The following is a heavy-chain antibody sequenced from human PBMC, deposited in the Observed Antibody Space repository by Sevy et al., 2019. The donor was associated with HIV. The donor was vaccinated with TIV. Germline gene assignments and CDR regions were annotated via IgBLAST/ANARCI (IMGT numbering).Heavy chain of an antibody. CDR3: TREDYDFWSGYYTGGY. D-gene: IGHD3-3*01. V-gene: IGHV3-49*03. CDR1: GFTFGDYA. Sequence: GGSLRLSCTASGFTFGDYAMSWFRQAPGKGLEWVGFIRSKAYGGTTEYAASVKGRFTMSRDDSKSIAYLQMNSLKTEDTAVYYCTREDYDFWSGYYTGGYWGQGTLVTVSS. J-gene: IGHJ4*02. CDR2: IRSKAYGGTT.